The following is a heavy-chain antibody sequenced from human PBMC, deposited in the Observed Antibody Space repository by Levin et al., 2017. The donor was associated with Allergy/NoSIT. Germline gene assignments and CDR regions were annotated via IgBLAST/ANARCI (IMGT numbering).Heavy chain of an antibody. CDR3: AREAMGLPKNYYYYYYMDV. J-gene: IGHJ6*03. Sequence: GESLKISCKGSGYSFTSYWIGWVRQMPGKGLEWMGTIYPVAPVTRNSPSSQGQVPISAAKSFRPAYLKWSSLKASATPMDYCAREAMGLPKNYYYYYYMDVWGKGTTVTVSS. V-gene: IGHV5-51*01. CDR2: IYPVAPVT. D-gene: IGHD5-18*01. CDR1: GYSFTSYW.